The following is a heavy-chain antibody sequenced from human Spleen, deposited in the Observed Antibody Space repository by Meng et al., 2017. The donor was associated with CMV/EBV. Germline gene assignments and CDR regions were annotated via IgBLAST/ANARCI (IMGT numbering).Heavy chain of an antibody. D-gene: IGHD7-27*01. V-gene: IGHV1-2*02. CDR1: GIFTGQY. CDR2: INPNSDDT. J-gene: IGHJ6*02. CDR3: ARANPYLLGIWGAMDV. Sequence: ASVKVSCKASGIFTGQYIHWVRQAPGQGLEWMGWINPNSDDTKYPRKFQDRVTMTRDTSISTAYMDLSRLKFDDTAIYYCARANPYLLGIWGAMDVWRQGTVVTVSS.